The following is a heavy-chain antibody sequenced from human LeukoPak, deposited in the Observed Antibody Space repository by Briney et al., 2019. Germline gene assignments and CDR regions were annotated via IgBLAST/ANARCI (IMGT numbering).Heavy chain of an antibody. CDR1: GFTFSDHY. J-gene: IGHJ3*02. Sequence: PGGSLRLSCAASGFTFSDHYMDWVRQAPGKGLEWVGRIRNRAKSYSTQNAPSVKDRFTISRDDSRNSLYLQMNSLKTEDTAVYFCARVGDYYDSRGYSDDAFDIWGQGTMVTVSS. CDR2: IRNRAKSYST. CDR3: ARVGDYYDSRGYSDDAFDI. V-gene: IGHV3-72*01. D-gene: IGHD3-22*01.